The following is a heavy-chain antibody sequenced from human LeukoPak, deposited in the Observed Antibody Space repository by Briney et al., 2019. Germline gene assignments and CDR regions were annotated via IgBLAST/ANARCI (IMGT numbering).Heavy chain of an antibody. V-gene: IGHV5-51*01. Sequence: GESLKISCKGSGYSFTSYWIGWVCQMPGKGLEWMGIIYPGDSDTRYSPSFQGQVTISADKSISTAYLQWSSLKASDTAMYYCARGSDFWSGYGSYNWFDPWGQGTLVTVSS. D-gene: IGHD3-3*01. CDR2: IYPGDSDT. CDR1: GYSFTSYW. CDR3: ARGSDFWSGYGSYNWFDP. J-gene: IGHJ5*02.